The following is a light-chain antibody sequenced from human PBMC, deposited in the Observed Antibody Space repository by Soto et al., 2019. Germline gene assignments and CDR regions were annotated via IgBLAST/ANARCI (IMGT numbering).Light chain of an antibody. CDR1: SSDVGGYNY. CDR3: CSYAGTYTHYV. CDR2: DVS. V-gene: IGLV2-11*01. J-gene: IGLJ1*01. Sequence: QSVLTQPRSVSGSPGQSVTISCTGTSSDVGGYNYVSWYQQYPGKAPKFMIYDVSKRPSGVPDRFSGSKSGNTASLTISRLQAEDEADYYCCSYAGTYTHYVFGTGTKVTVL.